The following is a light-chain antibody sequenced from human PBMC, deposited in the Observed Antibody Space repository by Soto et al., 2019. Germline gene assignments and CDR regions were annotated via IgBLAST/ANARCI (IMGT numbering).Light chain of an antibody. J-gene: IGLJ1*01. V-gene: IGLV2-14*01. CDR1: SSDVGGYNY. CDR3: SSYTSSSCYV. Sequence: QSVLTQPASVSGSPGQSITISCTGTSSDVGGYNYVSWYQQHPGKAPKLMIYDVSNRPSGVPNRFSGSKSGNTASLTISGLQADDDADYYCSSYTSSSCYVFGTGTKLTVL. CDR2: DVS.